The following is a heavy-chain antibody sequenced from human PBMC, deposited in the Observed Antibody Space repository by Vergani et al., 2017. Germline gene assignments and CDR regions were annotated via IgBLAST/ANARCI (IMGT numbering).Heavy chain of an antibody. CDR3: ARDTYYYGSGTYYYYYGMDV. J-gene: IGHJ6*02. D-gene: IGHD3-10*01. CDR1: GGSISSGGYY. Sequence: QVQLQESGPGLVKPSQTLSLTCTVSGGSISSGGYYWSWIRQHXGKGLEWIGYIYYSGSTYYNPSLKSRVTISVDTSKNQFSLKLSSVTAADTAVYYCARDTYYYGSGTYYYYYGMDVWGQGTTVTVAS. CDR2: IYYSGST. V-gene: IGHV4-31*03.